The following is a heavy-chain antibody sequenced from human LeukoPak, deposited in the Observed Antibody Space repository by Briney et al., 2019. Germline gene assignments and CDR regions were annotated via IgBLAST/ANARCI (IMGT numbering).Heavy chain of an antibody. D-gene: IGHD6-19*01. CDR2: ISAYNGNT. CDR1: GYTFTSYG. Sequence: ASVKVSCKASGYTFTSYGISWVRQAPGQGLEWMGWISAYNGNTNYAQKLQGRVTMTTDTSTSTAYMELRSLRSDDTAVYYCASTVAGGGSGDYWGQGTLVTVSS. J-gene: IGHJ4*02. V-gene: IGHV1-18*01. CDR3: ASTVAGGGSGDY.